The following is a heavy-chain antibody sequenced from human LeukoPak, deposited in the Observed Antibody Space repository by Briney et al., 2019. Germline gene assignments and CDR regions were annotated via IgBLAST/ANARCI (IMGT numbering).Heavy chain of an antibody. CDR1: GFTFSSYA. J-gene: IGHJ6*03. Sequence: GGSLRLSCAASGFTFSSYAMSWVRQAPGKGLEWVSAISGSGGSTYYADSVKGRFTISRDNSNNTLYLQMNSLRAEDTAVYYCAKGITIFGVVTIYYYYYYMDVWGKGTTVTVSS. CDR2: ISGSGGST. CDR3: AKGITIFGVVTIYYYYYYMDV. V-gene: IGHV3-23*01. D-gene: IGHD3-3*01.